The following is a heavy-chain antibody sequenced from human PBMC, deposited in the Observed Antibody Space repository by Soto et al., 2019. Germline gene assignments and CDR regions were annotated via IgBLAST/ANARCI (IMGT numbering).Heavy chain of an antibody. Sequence: GALRVSCAASGFTFSRYAMNWVRQAPGKGLEWVSAISGIGGTIHYADSVKGRFTISRDNSKNTLYLQMNSLRAEDTALYYCVRNTGGFWGQGTLVTVSS. CDR2: ISGIGGTI. CDR3: VRNTGGF. J-gene: IGHJ4*02. D-gene: IGHD2-8*02. CDR1: GFTFSRYA. V-gene: IGHV3-23*01.